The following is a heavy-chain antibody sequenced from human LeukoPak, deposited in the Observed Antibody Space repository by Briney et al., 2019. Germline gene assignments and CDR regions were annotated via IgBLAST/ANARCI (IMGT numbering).Heavy chain of an antibody. V-gene: IGHV4-30-4*08. CDR1: GGSISSGDYY. CDR3: ARVVVVVPAAVLRTRFDP. CDR2: IYYSGST. D-gene: IGHD2-2*01. Sequence: PSQTLSLTCTVSGGSISSGDYYWGWIRQHPGKGLEWIGYIYYSGSTYYNPSLKSRVTISVDTSKNQFSLKLSSVTAADTAVYYCARVVVVVPAAVLRTRFDPWGQGTLVTVSS. J-gene: IGHJ5*02.